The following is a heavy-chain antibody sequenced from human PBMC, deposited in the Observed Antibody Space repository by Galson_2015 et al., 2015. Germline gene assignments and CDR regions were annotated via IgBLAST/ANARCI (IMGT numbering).Heavy chain of an antibody. V-gene: IGHV3-33*01. CDR2: IWYDGSNK. Sequence: SLRLSCAASGFTFSSYGMHWVRQAPGKGLEWVAVIWYDGSNKYYADSVKGRFTISRDNSKSTLYLQMNSLRAEDTAVYYCARDLTVLEWSYFDYWGQGTLVTVSS. J-gene: IGHJ4*02. CDR1: GFTFSSYG. CDR3: ARDLTVLEWSYFDY. D-gene: IGHD3-3*01.